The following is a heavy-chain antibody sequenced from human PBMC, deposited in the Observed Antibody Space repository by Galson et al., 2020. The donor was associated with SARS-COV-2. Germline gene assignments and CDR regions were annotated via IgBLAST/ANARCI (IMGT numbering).Heavy chain of an antibody. V-gene: IGHV3-30*04. CDR3: ARESLWFWEPQCFNY. D-gene: IGHD3-10*01. Sequence: SLKISCAASGFTFSSYAMHWVRQAPGKGLEWVAVISYDGSNKYYADSVKGRFTIPRDNSKNTLYLQMNSLRAEDTAVYYCARESLWFWEPQCFNYWGQGTLVTGSS. J-gene: IGHJ4*02. CDR1: GFTFSSYA. CDR2: ISYDGSNK.